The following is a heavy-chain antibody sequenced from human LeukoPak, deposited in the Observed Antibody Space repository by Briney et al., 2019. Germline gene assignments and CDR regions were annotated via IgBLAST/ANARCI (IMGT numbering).Heavy chain of an antibody. CDR2: IYYSGGT. V-gene: IGHV4-59*01. CDR1: GGPISSSF. J-gene: IGHJ2*01. CDR3: ARRGANSGSYSHFDL. D-gene: IGHD1-26*01. Sequence: SETLSLTCTVSGGPISSSFWSWIRQPPGKGLEWIGHIYYSGGTNYNPSLKSRVTISVDTSKNQFSLKLSSVTAADTAVYSCARRGANSGSYSHFDLWGRGTLVTVSA.